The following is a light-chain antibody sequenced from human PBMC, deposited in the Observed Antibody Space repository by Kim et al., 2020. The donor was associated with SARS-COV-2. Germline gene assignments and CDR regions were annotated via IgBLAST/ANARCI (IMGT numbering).Light chain of an antibody. CDR2: ENK. J-gene: IGLJ3*02. CDR1: SGSIASNY. V-gene: IGLV6-57*03. Sequence: GKTLTISCTRSSGSIASNYVQWYQQRPGSAPTAVISENKQRPSGVPDRFSGSIDSSSNSASLTISGLKTEDEADYYCQSYDSSNLVFGGGTQLTVL. CDR3: QSYDSSNLV.